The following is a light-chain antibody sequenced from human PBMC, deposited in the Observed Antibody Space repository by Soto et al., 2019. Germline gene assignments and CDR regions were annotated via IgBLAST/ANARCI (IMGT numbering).Light chain of an antibody. CDR3: QQYNSYV. CDR2: KAS. J-gene: IGKJ3*01. Sequence: DVQMTQTPSSLSASVGARVLLTCRASQSIGNWLAWYQQKPGKAPKLLIYKASSLESGVPTRFSGSGSGTDFTLTISSLQPEDFATYYCQQYNSYVFGPGTKVDI. V-gene: IGKV1-5*03. CDR1: QSIGNW.